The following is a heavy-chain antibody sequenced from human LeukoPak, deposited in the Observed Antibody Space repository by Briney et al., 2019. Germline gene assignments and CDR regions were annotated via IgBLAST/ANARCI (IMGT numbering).Heavy chain of an antibody. CDR3: ARDPTTVVTLPYYFDF. V-gene: IGHV4-34*01. Sequence: SETLSLTCAVSGGSFFGSHWNWIRQSPEKGLESIGEINHSGRTNYNPSLKSRVTIPVDTSKSQFFLKLTSVTAADTAVYYCARDPTTVVTLPYYFDFWGQGTLVTVSA. J-gene: IGHJ4*02. CDR1: GGSFFGSH. D-gene: IGHD4-23*01. CDR2: INHSGRT.